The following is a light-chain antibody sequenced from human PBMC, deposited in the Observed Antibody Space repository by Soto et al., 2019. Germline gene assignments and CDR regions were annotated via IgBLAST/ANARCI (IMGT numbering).Light chain of an antibody. CDR1: SSNIGAGYD. CDR3: QSYDSSLSALYV. J-gene: IGLJ1*01. V-gene: IGLV1-40*01. Sequence: QSVLTQPPSVSGAPGQRVTISCTGSSSNIGAGYDVHWYQQLPGTAPKLLIYGNSNRPSGVPDRFSGSKFGTSASLAITGLQAEDEADYYCQSYDSSLSALYVFGTGTKVTVL. CDR2: GNS.